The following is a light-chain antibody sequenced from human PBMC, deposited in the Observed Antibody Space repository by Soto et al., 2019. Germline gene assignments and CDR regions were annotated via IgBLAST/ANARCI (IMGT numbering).Light chain of an antibody. CDR2: NNN. V-gene: IGLV1-44*01. CDR1: RSNIGNNA. J-gene: IGLJ3*02. CDR3: ATWDDSLNARGV. Sequence: QSVLTQPPSASGTPGQRVTISCSGSRSNIGNNAVSWYQQFPGTATKLLIYNNNQRPSGVPDRFSVSKSGTSASLAISGLQSEDEDDYYCATWDDSLNARGVFGGGTKLTVL.